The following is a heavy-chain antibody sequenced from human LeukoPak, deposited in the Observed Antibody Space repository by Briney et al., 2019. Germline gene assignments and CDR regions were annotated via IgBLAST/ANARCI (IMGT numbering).Heavy chain of an antibody. CDR1: GGSITTTNF. J-gene: IGHJ5*02. Sequence: SGTLSLTCGVSGGSITTTNFWRWVRQPPGGELEWIGEISLRGRTQYNPSLKSRVNISMDESKNHLYLSLASVTAADTAVYYCSRESGPYCPFGHWGQGTRVAVTA. D-gene: IGHD1-26*01. CDR2: ISLRGRT. CDR3: SRESGPYCPFGH. V-gene: IGHV4-4*02.